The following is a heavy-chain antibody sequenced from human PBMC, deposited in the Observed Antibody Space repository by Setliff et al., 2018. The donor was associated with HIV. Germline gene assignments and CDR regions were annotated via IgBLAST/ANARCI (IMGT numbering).Heavy chain of an antibody. CDR1: GFTLSDYY. J-gene: IGHJ4*02. V-gene: IGHV3-11*04. CDR2: SSSSGGSR. Sequence: GESLKISCATSGFTLSDYYINWIRQAPGKGLEWVSYSSSSGGSRYYADSVKGRFTTSKDNAKNSVSLLMDSLRVDDSAMYYCARGGVTWTAAVALDYWGRGTLVTVSS. D-gene: IGHD6-13*01. CDR3: ARGGVTWTAAVALDY.